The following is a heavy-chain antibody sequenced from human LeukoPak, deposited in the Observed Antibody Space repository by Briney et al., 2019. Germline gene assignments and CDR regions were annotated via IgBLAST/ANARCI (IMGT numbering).Heavy chain of an antibody. D-gene: IGHD4-23*01. CDR2: IYYSGST. CDR3: ARDRYGGGDAFDI. Sequence: SETLSLTCTDSGGSISSYYWSWIRQPPGKGLEWIGYIYYSGSTNHNPSLKSRVTISVDTSKNQFSLKLSSVTAADTAVYYCARDRYGGGDAFDIWGQGTMVTVSS. J-gene: IGHJ3*02. CDR1: GGSISSYY. V-gene: IGHV4-59*01.